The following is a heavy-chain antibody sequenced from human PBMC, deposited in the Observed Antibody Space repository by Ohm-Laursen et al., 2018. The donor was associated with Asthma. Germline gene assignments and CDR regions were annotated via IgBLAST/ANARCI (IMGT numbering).Heavy chain of an antibody. V-gene: IGHV4-30-4*08. J-gene: IGHJ4*02. CDR2: IYKSGTT. CDR1: GGSISSGGYY. D-gene: IGHD3-22*01. CDR3: ARVLDDSSGYGFDF. Sequence: SQTLSLTCTVSGGSISSGGYYWSWIRQHPGKGLEWIGYIYKSGTTYHKSSLRSRVTMSIDTSKNQFSLKLSSVTAADTAVYYCARVLDDSSGYGFDFWGQGTLVTVPS.